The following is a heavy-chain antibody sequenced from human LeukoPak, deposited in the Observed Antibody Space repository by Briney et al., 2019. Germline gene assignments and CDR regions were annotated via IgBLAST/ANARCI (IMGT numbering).Heavy chain of an antibody. CDR3: AKDRGDSGGYPLFDY. Sequence: GGSLRLSCAASGFTFSSYWMSWVRQAPGKGLEWVSLISRSADNTYYADSVEGRFTISRDDSKNTLYLQMSSLRAEDTAVYYCAKDRGDSGGYPLFDYWGQGTLVTVSS. CDR1: GFTFSSYW. V-gene: IGHV3-23*01. CDR2: ISRSADNT. J-gene: IGHJ4*02. D-gene: IGHD3-22*01.